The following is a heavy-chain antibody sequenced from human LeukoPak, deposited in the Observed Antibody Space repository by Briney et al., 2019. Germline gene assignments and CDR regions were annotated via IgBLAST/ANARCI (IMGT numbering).Heavy chain of an antibody. CDR3: AKDRAYYSDSSGYYLVRAYDY. Sequence: GGSLRHSCVASGVSFSSYGRHWVRRAPGKGLEWMTFIWFDGSEKYYADSVKGRFTISRDNSKNTLYLQMNSLRAEDTAVYYCAKDRAYYSDSSGYYLVRAYDYWGQGTLVTVSS. V-gene: IGHV3-30*02. J-gene: IGHJ4*02. D-gene: IGHD3-22*01. CDR2: IWFDGSEK. CDR1: GVSFSSYG.